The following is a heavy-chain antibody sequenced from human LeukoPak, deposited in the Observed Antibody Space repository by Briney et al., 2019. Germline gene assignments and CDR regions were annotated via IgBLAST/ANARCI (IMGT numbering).Heavy chain of an antibody. CDR1: GFTFSSYG. CDR2: ISGSGGST. J-gene: IGHJ3*02. Sequence: PGGSLRLSCAASGFTFSSYGMGWVRQAPGKGLEWVSAISGSGGSTYYADSVKGRFTISRDNSKNTLYLQMNSLRAEDTAVYYCAKETRYDILTGYFPDAFDIWGQGTMVTVSS. CDR3: AKETRYDILTGYFPDAFDI. D-gene: IGHD3-9*01. V-gene: IGHV3-23*01.